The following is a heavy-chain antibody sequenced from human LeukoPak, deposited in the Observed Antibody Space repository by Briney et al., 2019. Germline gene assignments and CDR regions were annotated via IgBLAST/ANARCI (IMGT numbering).Heavy chain of an antibody. CDR3: ARRVLIVGALVYLDY. CDR2: IIPIFGTA. V-gene: IGHV1-69*01. Sequence: GSAVKLSCKASGGTFSSYAISWVRQPPGQGLEWMGGIIPIFGTADYAQKHHQRELHTADESTSTAYMKLSSLRSEDTAVYYCARRVLIVGALVYLDYWVQGTLATVSS. J-gene: IGHJ4*02. D-gene: IGHD1-26*01. CDR1: GGTFSSYA.